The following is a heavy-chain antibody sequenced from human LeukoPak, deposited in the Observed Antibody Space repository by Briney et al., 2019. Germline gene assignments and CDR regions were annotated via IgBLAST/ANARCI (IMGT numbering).Heavy chain of an antibody. V-gene: IGHV3-23*01. CDR1: GFTFSSYA. Sequence: GGSLRLSCAASGFTFSSYAMSWVRQAPGKGLEWVSAISGSGGSTYYADSVKGRFTISRDNSKTTLYLQMNSLRAEDTDVYYWAKDSAAGICGGEIFDYWGQGTLVTVSS. CDR3: AKDSAAGICGGEIFDY. J-gene: IGHJ4*02. CDR2: ISGSGGST. D-gene: IGHD6-13*01.